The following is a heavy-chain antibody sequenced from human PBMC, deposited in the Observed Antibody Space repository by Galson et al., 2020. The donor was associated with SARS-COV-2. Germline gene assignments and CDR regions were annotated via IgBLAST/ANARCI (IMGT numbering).Heavy chain of an antibody. CDR2: ISYSGST. Sequence: SETLSLTCTVSGGSISGYYWSWIRQPPGKGLEWIGYISYSGSTNYNPSLKSRVTISLDTSKNQFSLMLTSVTAADTAMYYCARTIPGYNNRYSYYLGHGTLVTVSS. D-gene: IGHD2-2*02. V-gene: IGHV4-59*01. CDR3: ARTIPGYNNRYSYY. J-gene: IGHJ4*01. CDR1: GGSISGYY.